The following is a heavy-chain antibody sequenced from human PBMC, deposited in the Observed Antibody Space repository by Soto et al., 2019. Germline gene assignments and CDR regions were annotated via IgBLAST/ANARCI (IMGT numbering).Heavy chain of an antibody. CDR1: GFTFSSYA. V-gene: IGHV3-23*01. CDR3: AKVGAPYCGGDCYLDY. D-gene: IGHD2-21*02. Sequence: GGSLRLSCAASGFTFSSYAMSWVRQAPGKGLEWVSAISGSGGSTYYADSVKGRFTISRDNSKNTLYLQMNSLRAEDTAVYYCAKVGAPYCGGDCYLDYWGQGALVTVSS. CDR2: ISGSGGST. J-gene: IGHJ4*02.